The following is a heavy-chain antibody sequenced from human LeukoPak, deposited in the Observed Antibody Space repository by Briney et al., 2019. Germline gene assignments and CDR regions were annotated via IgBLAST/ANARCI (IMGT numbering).Heavy chain of an antibody. CDR1: GGSISSGGYS. V-gene: IGHV4-30-2*01. CDR3: ARGDYGDLGDAFDI. D-gene: IGHD4-17*01. Sequence: SETLSLTCAVSGGSISSGGYSWSWIRQPPGKGLEWIGYIHHSGSTYYNPSLKSRVTISVDRSKNQFSLKLSSVTAADTAVYYCARGDYGDLGDAFDIWGQGTMVTVSS. J-gene: IGHJ3*02. CDR2: IHHSGST.